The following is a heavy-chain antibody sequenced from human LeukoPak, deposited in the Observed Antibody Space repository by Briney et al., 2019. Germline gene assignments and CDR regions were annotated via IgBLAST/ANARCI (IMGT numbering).Heavy chain of an antibody. Sequence: ASVKVSCKASGGTFSSYAISWVRQAPGQGLEWMGWISAYNGNTNYAQKLQGRVTMTTDTSTSTAYMELRSLRSDDTAVYYCAGDPGAVKSGSYDYWGQGTLVTVSS. CDR2: ISAYNGNT. V-gene: IGHV1-18*01. D-gene: IGHD1-26*01. CDR1: GGTFSSYA. CDR3: AGDPGAVKSGSYDY. J-gene: IGHJ4*02.